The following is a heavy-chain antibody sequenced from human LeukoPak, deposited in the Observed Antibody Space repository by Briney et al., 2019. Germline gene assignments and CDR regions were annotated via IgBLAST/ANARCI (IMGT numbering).Heavy chain of an antibody. CDR3: ARRFRWFGDYYYYYYGMDV. V-gene: IGHV3-30*04. CDR1: GFTFATYA. CDR2: ISYDGSTK. D-gene: IGHD3-10*01. J-gene: IGHJ6*02. Sequence: GKSLRLSCAASGFTFATYAMHWVRQAPGKGLEWEAVISYDGSTKYYADSVKGGFTISRDNSKNTLYLQMNSLRAEDTAVYYCARRFRWFGDYYYYYYGMDVWGQGTTVTVSS.